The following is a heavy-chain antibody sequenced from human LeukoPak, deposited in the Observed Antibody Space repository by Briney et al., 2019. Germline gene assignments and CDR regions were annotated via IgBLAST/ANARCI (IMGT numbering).Heavy chain of an antibody. V-gene: IGHV3-7*03. J-gene: IGHJ6*02. CDR3: AGNNGMDV. Sequence: GGSLRLSCAASGFTLSNHWMTWVRQVPGRGPEWVANVNRDGSETYYLDSVKGRFTISKDNAKNSLYLQMNGLRAEDTALYHCAGNNGMDVWGQGTTVIVSS. CDR2: VNRDGSET. CDR1: GFTLSNHW.